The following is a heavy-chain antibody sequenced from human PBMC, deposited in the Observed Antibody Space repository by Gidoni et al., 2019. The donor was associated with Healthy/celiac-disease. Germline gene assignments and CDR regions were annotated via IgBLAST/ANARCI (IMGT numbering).Heavy chain of an antibody. CDR2: ISSSGSTI. CDR1: GFPFSSYE. Sequence: EVQLVESGGGLVQPGGSLRLSCAASGFPFSSYEMNWVRQAPGKGLEWVSYISSSGSTIYYADSVKGRFTISRDNAKNSLYLQMNSLRAEDTAVYYCARQGYDFWSGFDYWGQGTLVTVSS. J-gene: IGHJ4*02. D-gene: IGHD3-3*01. CDR3: ARQGYDFWSGFDY. V-gene: IGHV3-48*03.